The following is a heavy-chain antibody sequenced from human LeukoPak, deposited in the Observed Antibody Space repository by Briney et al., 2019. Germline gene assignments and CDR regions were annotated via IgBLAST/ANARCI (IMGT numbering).Heavy chain of an antibody. D-gene: IGHD1-26*01. V-gene: IGHV7-4-1*02. J-gene: IGHJ4*02. Sequence: ASVKVSCKASGYTFTHYGISWVRQAPGQGLEWIGWINTNTGNPTYAQGFTGRFVFSLDTSVSTAYLQISSLKAEDTAVYYCARESIDSGSYIPSFDYWGQGTLVTVPS. CDR2: INTNTGNP. CDR1: GYTFTHYG. CDR3: ARESIDSGSYIPSFDY.